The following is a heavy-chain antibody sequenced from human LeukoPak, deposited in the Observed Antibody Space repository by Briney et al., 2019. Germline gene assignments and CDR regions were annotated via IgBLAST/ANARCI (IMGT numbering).Heavy chain of an antibody. CDR2: INPNSGGT. D-gene: IGHD2-21*01. CDR3: ARGIKLYYYYMDV. V-gene: IGHV1-2*02. J-gene: IGHJ6*03. CDR1: GYTFTGYY. Sequence: ASVKVSCKASGYTFTGYYMHWVRQAPGQGLEWMGWINPNSGGTNYAQKFQGRFTMTRDTSISTAYMELSRLRSDDTAVYYCARGIKLYYYYMDVWGKGTTVTVSS.